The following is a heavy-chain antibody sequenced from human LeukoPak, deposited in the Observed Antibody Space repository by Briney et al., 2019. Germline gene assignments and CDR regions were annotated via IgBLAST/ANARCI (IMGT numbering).Heavy chain of an antibody. CDR2: IYTSGSI. J-gene: IGHJ4*02. V-gene: IGHV4-4*09. Sequence: PSETLSLTCTVSGGSISSDYWSWIRQPPGKGLEWIGYIYTSGSINYNPSLKSRVTISLDMSKNQFSLKLSSVTAADTADYHCARLAGSSSSDYWGQGTLVTVSS. CDR3: ARLAGSSSSDY. D-gene: IGHD6-6*01. CDR1: GGSISSDY.